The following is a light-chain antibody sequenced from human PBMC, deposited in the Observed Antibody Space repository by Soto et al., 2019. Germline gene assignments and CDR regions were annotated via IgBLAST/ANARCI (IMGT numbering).Light chain of an antibody. CDR1: QTVSNN. J-gene: IGKJ2*01. V-gene: IGKV3-15*01. Sequence: EIVMMQSPAILSVSPGERATLSCRASQTVSNNLDWYQQKPSQAPRLLIYGASTRATGIPARFSGSGSGTEFTLTISSLDSEDFGVAFCQEYKNWRPQYTFGQGTKVDIK. CDR2: GAS. CDR3: QEYKNWRPQYT.